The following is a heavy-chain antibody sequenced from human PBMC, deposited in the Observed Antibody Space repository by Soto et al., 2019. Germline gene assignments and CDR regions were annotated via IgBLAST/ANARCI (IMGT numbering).Heavy chain of an antibody. D-gene: IGHD2-8*01. CDR1: GFNFSRYA. CDR2: ISRDGSSK. V-gene: IGHV3-30-3*01. CDR3: ARSRNGAVPDSINF. J-gene: IGHJ4*02. Sequence: PGGSLRLSCAASGFNFSRYAMHWVRQAPGEGLEWVAVISRDGSSKYYGDSVKGRFTVSRDNSNNTLYLSMTSLRPDDTAVFYCARSRNGAVPDSINFWGQGTLVTVS.